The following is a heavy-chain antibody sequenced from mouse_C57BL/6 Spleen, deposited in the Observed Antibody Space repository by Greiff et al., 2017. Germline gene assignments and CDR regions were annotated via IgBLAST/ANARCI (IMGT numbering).Heavy chain of an antibody. V-gene: IGHV1-69*01. J-gene: IGHJ4*01. CDR3: ARSITTVVPGAMDY. Sequence: VQLQQPGAELVMPGASVKLSCKASGYTFTSYWMHWVKQRPGQGLEWIGEIDPSDSYTNYNQKFKGKSTLTVDKSSSTAYMQLSSLTSEDSAVYYCARSITTVVPGAMDYWGQGTSVTVSS. CDR2: IDPSDSYT. D-gene: IGHD1-1*01. CDR1: GYTFTSYW.